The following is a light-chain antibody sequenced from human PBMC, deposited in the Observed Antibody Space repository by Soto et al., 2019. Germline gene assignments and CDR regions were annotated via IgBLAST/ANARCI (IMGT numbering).Light chain of an antibody. Sequence: DTQLAQSRSSLSAAVVQRRTIXCRASQSISSYLNWYQQKPGKAPKLLIYAASSLQSGVPSRFSGSGSGTDFTLTISSLQPEDFATYYCQQSYSTPFTFGPGTKLDI. J-gene: IGKJ3*01. V-gene: IGKV1-39*01. CDR1: QSISSY. CDR2: AAS. CDR3: QQSYSTPFT.